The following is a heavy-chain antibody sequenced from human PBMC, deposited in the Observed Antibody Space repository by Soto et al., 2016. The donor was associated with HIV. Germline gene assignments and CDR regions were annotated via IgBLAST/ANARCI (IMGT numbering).Heavy chain of an antibody. D-gene: IGHD1-26*01. Sequence: EVQLVESGGGLVQPGGSLKLSCAASGFSFSDSTIYWVRQASGKGLEWVGHIRDKSNNYATEYVASMKGRFTISRDDLKNTAYLQMNSLKVEDTAIYYCTRRWDLLNWYFDLWGRGHPGHCLL. J-gene: IGHJ2*01. V-gene: IGHV3-73*01. CDR3: TRRWDLLNWYFDL. CDR2: IRDKSNNYAT. CDR1: GFSFSDST.